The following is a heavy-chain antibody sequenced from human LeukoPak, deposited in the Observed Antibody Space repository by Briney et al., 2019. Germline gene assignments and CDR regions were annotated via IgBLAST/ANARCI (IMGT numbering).Heavy chain of an antibody. D-gene: IGHD3-22*01. CDR1: GFTFSSYA. CDR2: ISYDGSNK. J-gene: IGHJ4*02. CDR3: ARDEHSSGYSALSRFDY. Sequence: PGGSLRLSCAASGFTFSSYAMHWVRQAPGKGLEWAAVISYDGSNKYYADSVKGRFTISRDNSKNTLYLQMNSLRAEDTAVYYCARDEHSSGYSALSRFDYWGQGTLVTVSS. V-gene: IGHV3-30*04.